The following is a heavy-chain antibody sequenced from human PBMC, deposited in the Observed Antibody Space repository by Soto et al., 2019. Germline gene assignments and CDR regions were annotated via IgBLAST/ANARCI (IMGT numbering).Heavy chain of an antibody. J-gene: IGHJ5*02. D-gene: IGHD2-21*01. V-gene: IGHV4-39*01. CDR1: GGSISTSRSY. CDR3: ARQPTTGDTDLWFDP. CDR2: IFYSGSI. Sequence: QLQLLESGPGLVKASETLSLTCSVSGGSISTSRSYWAWIRQPPGKGLEWLANIFYSGSIFYNPSLASRVSVSVDTSKNEFSLKLRSVTAADTAVYYCARQPTTGDTDLWFDPWGQGTLVTVSS.